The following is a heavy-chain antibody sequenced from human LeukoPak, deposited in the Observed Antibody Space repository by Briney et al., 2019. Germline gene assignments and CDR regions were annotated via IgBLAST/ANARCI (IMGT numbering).Heavy chain of an antibody. D-gene: IGHD5-24*01. J-gene: IGHJ4*02. V-gene: IGHV1-46*01. CDR1: GYTFSDFL. CDR3: AREGRRDGYNVMAFDF. Sequence: ASVKVSCKASGYTFSDFLIHWVRQAPGQGLEWMGLINPGADGPNTAQRFQDRVTMTRDTSTSTVHLDLISLKSEDTAVYYCAREGRRDGYNVMAFDFWGQGTLVTVSP. CDR2: INPGADGP.